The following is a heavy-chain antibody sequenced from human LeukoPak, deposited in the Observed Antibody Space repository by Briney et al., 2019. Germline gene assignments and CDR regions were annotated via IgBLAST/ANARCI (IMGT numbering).Heavy chain of an antibody. CDR2: ISAGGGNT. CDR3: AKVMVRGVIFDFDY. CDR1: GFTFNAYA. D-gene: IGHD3-10*01. V-gene: IGHV3-23*01. J-gene: IGHJ4*02. Sequence: PGGSLRLSCAASGFTFNAYAMTWVRQAPGKGLEWVSAISAGGGNTYYADSVKGRFTISRDNSKNTLYLQMNSLRAEDTAVYYCAKVMVRGVIFDFDYWGQGTLVTVSS.